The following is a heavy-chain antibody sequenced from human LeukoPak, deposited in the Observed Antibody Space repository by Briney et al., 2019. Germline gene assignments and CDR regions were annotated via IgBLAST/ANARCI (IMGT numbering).Heavy chain of an antibody. CDR1: GTSLSGSGHY. J-gene: IGHJ6*03. D-gene: IGHD2-15*01. Sequence: SETLSLTCTVSGTSLSGSGHYWGWIRQPPGKGLEWIGNIYYDGTTYYNPSLKIRVNISVDASKNLFSLNLTSVTAADTAVYYCARDTHYSQDCSGSNCYYYYYMDLWGKGTTVTVSS. V-gene: IGHV4-39*07. CDR2: IYYDGTT. CDR3: ARDTHYSQDCSGSNCYYYYYMDL.